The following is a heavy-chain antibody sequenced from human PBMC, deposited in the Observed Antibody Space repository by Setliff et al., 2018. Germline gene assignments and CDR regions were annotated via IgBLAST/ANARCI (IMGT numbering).Heavy chain of an antibody. J-gene: IGHJ4*02. D-gene: IGHD3-10*01. CDR2: ISSGGGII. CDR3: AKVTNYYGSGSYLDY. Sequence: GESLTISCAASGFTFSTYTMNWVRQAPGKGLEWVSYISSGGGIIYYADSVKGRFTISRDNAKNSLYPQMNSLRAEDTAVYYCAKVTNYYGSGSYLDYWGQGTLVTVSS. V-gene: IGHV3-48*01. CDR1: GFTFSTYT.